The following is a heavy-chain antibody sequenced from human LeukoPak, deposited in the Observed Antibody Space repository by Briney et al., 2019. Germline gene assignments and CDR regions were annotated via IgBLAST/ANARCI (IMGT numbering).Heavy chain of an antibody. V-gene: IGHV4-34*01. CDR3: ARGEGDYVWGSYRSYYFDY. J-gene: IGHJ4*02. D-gene: IGHD3-16*02. Sequence: SETLSLTCAVYGGSFSGYYWSWIRQPPGKGLEWIGEINHSGSTNYNPSLKSRVTISVDTSKNQFSLKLSSVTAADTAVYYCARGEGDYVWGSYRSYYFDYWGQGALVTVSS. CDR1: GGSFSGYY. CDR2: INHSGST.